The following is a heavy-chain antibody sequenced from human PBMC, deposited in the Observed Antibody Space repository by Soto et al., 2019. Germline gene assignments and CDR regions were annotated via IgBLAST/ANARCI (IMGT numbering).Heavy chain of an antibody. V-gene: IGHV1-69*02. CDR2: IIPILGIA. CDR1: GGTFSSYT. CDR3: ARGGRAYCGGDCYWYFDL. Sequence: QVQLVQSGAEVKKPGSSVKVSCKASGGTFSSYTISWVRQAPGQGLEWMGRIIPILGIANYAQKFQGRVTITADKSTSTAYMELSSLRAADTAVYYCARGGRAYCGGDCYWYFDLWGRGTLVTVSS. D-gene: IGHD2-21*02. J-gene: IGHJ2*01.